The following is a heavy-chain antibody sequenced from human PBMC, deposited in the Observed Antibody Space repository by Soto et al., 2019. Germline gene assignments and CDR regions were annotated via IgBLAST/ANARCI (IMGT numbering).Heavy chain of an antibody. CDR1: GGSFSGYY. CDR3: ARESRSSWYEDYFDY. CDR2: INHSGST. V-gene: IGHV4-34*01. D-gene: IGHD6-13*01. J-gene: IGHJ4*02. Sequence: SETLSLTCAVYGGSFSGYYWSWIRQPPGKGLEWIGEINHSGSTNYNPSLKSRVTISVDTSKNQFSLKLSSVTAADTAVYYCARESRSSWYEDYFDYWGQGTLVTVSS.